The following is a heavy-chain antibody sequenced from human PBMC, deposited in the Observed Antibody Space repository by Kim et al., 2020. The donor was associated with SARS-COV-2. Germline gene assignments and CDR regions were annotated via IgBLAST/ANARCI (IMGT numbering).Heavy chain of an antibody. Sequence: KYYADAVTDRFNISRDNSKNTLYLQMNSLRAEDTAVYYCAKDGPSTSLDYWGQGTLVTVSS. CDR3: AKDGPSTSLDY. CDR2: K. J-gene: IGHJ4*02. V-gene: IGHV3-33*06. D-gene: IGHD2-2*01.